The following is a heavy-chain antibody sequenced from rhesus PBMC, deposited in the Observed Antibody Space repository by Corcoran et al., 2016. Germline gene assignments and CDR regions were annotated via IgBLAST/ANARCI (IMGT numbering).Heavy chain of an antibody. V-gene: IGHV4-122*02. D-gene: IGHD2-15*01. J-gene: IGHJ4*01. CDR2: TSYSGSP. CDR1: GGSISSSYYY. Sequence: QVQLQESGPGLVKPSETLSLTCAVSGGSISSSYYYWSWIRPAPGKGLEWIGYTSYSGSPSYNPSLKSRVTISRDTSKNQFSLKLSSVTAADTAVYYCARDEAYCSGTYCSVYWGQGVLVTVSS. CDR3: ARDEAYCSGTYCSVY.